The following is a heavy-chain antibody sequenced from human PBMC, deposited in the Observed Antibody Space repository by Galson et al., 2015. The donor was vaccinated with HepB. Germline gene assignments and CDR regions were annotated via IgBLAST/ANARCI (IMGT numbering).Heavy chain of an antibody. J-gene: IGHJ1*01. D-gene: IGHD6-6*01. CDR2: ISVSSLYI. V-gene: IGHV3-21*04. CDR1: GFTFSSYT. CDR3: ARDKYSTSSGEHFQH. Sequence: SLRLSCAASGFTFSSYTMIWVRQAPGKGLEWVSYISVSSLYIYYADSVKGRFTISRDNAKRSVYLQMNGLRAEDTAVYFCARDKYSTSSGEHFQHWGRGTLVTVSS.